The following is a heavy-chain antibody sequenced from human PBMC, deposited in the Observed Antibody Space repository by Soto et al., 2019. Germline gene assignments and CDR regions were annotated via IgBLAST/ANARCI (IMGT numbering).Heavy chain of an antibody. V-gene: IGHV4-34*01. Sequence: SETLCLTCTVSGGSIDSYYWSWIRQPPGKGLEWIGEINHSGSTNYHPSLKSRVTISVDTSKNQFSLKLSSVTAADTAVYYCARSRYSSSWYRWFDPWGQGTLVTVSS. CDR3: ARSRYSSSWYRWFDP. CDR1: GGSIDSYY. J-gene: IGHJ5*02. D-gene: IGHD6-13*01. CDR2: INHSGST.